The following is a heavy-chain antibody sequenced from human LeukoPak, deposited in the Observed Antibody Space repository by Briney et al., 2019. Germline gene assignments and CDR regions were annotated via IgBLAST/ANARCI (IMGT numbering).Heavy chain of an antibody. CDR1: GXSISGYY. CDR3: ARHQDSNGWYGRPFDI. V-gene: IGHV4-59*08. Sequence: PSETLSLTCTVSGXSISGYYWXXXXXXPGXXXXXIGFXYYNGSTNYNPSLKSRVXXSLXXXXXXFXLKLSSVPAADTAVYYCARHQDSNGWYGRPFDIWGRGTMVTVSS. CDR2: XYYNGST. D-gene: IGHD6-19*01. J-gene: IGHJ3*02.